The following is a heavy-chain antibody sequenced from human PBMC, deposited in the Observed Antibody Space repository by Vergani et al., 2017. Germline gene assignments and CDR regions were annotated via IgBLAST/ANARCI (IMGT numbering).Heavy chain of an antibody. CDR1: GGTFSSYT. D-gene: IGHD3-10*01. J-gene: IGHJ5*02. CDR3: ARVTFGEKDNWFDP. Sequence: QVQLVQSGAEVKKPGSSVKVSCKASGGTFSSYTISWVRQAPGQGLEWMGRIIPILGIANYAQKFQGRVTITADKSTSTAYMELSSLRSEDTAVYYCARVTFGEKDNWFDPWGQGTLVTVSS. V-gene: IGHV1-69*02. CDR2: IIPILGIA.